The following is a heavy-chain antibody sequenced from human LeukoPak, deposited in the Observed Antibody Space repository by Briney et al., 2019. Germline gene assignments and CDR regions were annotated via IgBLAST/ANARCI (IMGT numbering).Heavy chain of an antibody. CDR2: MNPNSGNT. D-gene: IGHD6-6*01. V-gene: IGHV1-8*01. CDR1: GYTFTSYD. Sequence: ASVTLSCTASGYTFTSYDINWVRQATGQGLEWMGWMNPNSGNTGYAQKFQGRVTMTRNTSISTAYMELSSLRSEDTAVYYRARGVIAARPSYYYMDVWGKGTTVTVSS. CDR3: ARGVIAARPSYYYMDV. J-gene: IGHJ6*03.